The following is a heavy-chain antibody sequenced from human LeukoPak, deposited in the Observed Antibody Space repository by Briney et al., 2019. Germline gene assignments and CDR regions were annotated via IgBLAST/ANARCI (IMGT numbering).Heavy chain of an antibody. V-gene: IGHV3-23*01. CDR3: AKHVLLWFGELSRFDY. CDR2: ISGSGGST. CDR1: GFTFSSYA. Sequence: GGSLRLSCAASGFTFSSYAMSWVRQAPGKGLEWVSAISGSGGSTYYADSVKGRFTISRDNSKNTLYLQMNSLRAEDTAVYYCAKHVLLWFGELSRFDYWGQGTLVTVSS. J-gene: IGHJ4*02. D-gene: IGHD3-10*01.